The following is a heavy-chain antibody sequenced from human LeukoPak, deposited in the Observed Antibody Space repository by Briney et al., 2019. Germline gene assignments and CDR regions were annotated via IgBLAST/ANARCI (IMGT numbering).Heavy chain of an antibody. CDR2: ISYDGSNK. J-gene: IGHJ4*02. D-gene: IGHD6-13*01. CDR1: GFTFSSCG. V-gene: IGHV3-30*03. Sequence: TGGSLRLSCAASGFTFSSCGMHWVRQAPGKGLEWVAVISYDGSNKYYADSVKGRFTISRDNSKNTLYLQMNSLRAEDTAVYYCARVGYSSSWYGHYFDYWGQGTLVTVSS. CDR3: ARVGYSSSWYGHYFDY.